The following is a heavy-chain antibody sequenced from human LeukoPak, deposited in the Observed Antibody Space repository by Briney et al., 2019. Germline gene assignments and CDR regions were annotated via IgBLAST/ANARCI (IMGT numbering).Heavy chain of an antibody. CDR1: GYSFTTYW. CDR3: ARRGYSYANDY. V-gene: IGHV5-51*01. J-gene: IGHJ4*02. CDR2: IYPGDSDT. Sequence: GESLKISCKGSGYSFTTYWIGWVRQMPGKGLEWMGIIYPGDSDTRYGPTFQGQVTISADKSISTAYLQWSSLKASDTAMYYCARRGYSYANDYWGQGTLVTVSS. D-gene: IGHD5-18*01.